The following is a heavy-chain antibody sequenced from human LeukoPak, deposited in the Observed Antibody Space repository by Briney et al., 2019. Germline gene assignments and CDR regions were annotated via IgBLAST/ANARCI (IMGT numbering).Heavy chain of an antibody. CDR2: IHYSEST. CDR1: GGSISSSSYY. Sequence: PSETLSLTCIVSGGSISSSSYYWAWIRQPPGTGLEWIGSIHYSESTYYNPSLESRFTISVDTSKNQFSLKVYSVTAADTALYYCARDRDAADGLSWFGPWGQGTLVTVPS. D-gene: IGHD6-13*01. CDR3: ARDRDAADGLSWFGP. V-gene: IGHV4-39*07. J-gene: IGHJ5*02.